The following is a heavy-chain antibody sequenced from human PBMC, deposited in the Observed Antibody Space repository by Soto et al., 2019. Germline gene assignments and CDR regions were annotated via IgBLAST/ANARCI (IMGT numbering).Heavy chain of an antibody. CDR3: AKARCSTTNSYVPDY. D-gene: IGHD2-8*01. Sequence: PGGSLRLSCAASGFSFSTYTMSWVRRAPGKGLEWVSSISGSGGSPSYADSVQGRSFISRDNPKQTLYLQMNSLRAEDTAVYYCAKARCSTTNSYVPDYRGQGILVTVSS. CDR2: ISGSGGSP. J-gene: IGHJ4*02. CDR1: GFSFSTYT. V-gene: IGHV3-23*01.